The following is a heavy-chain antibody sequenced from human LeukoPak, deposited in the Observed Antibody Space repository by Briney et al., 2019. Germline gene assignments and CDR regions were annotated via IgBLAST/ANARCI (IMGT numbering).Heavy chain of an antibody. CDR1: GFTFSSYA. CDR2: ISGSGGST. J-gene: IGHJ1*01. V-gene: IGHV3-23*01. Sequence: PGGSLRLSCAASGFTFSSYAMSWVRQAPGKGLEWVSAISGSGGSTYYADSVKGRFTISRDNSMNTLYLQMNSLRAEDTAVYYCAKTSSYYDSSGYYLPADSEYFQHWGQGTLVTVSS. D-gene: IGHD3-22*01. CDR3: AKTSSYYDSSGYYLPADSEYFQH.